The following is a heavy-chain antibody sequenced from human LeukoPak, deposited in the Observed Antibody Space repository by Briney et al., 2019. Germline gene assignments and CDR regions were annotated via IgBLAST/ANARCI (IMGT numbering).Heavy chain of an antibody. CDR1: GGSISSYY. CDR3: TRGKVVAGTPGQNSWDS. V-gene: IGHV4-4*07. Sequence: SETLSLTCTVPGGSISSYYWNWIRQPAGKGLERIGRIYTSGTTNYNPSLKSRVTLSVDTSKNQFSLRLSSVTAADTAVYYCTRGKVVAGTPGQNSWDSWGQGTLVTVSS. CDR2: IYTSGTT. J-gene: IGHJ4*02. D-gene: IGHD6-19*01.